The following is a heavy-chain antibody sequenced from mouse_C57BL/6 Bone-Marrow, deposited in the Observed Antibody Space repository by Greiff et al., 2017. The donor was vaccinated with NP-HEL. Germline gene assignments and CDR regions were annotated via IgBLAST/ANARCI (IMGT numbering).Heavy chain of an antibody. D-gene: IGHD2-3*01. Sequence: EVQRVESGGGLVKPGGSLKLSCAASGFTFSSYAMSWVRQTPEKRLEWVATISDGGSYTYYPDNVKGRFTISRDNAKNNLYLQMSHLKSEDTAMYYCARGIYDGYYKGFAYWGQGTLVTVSA. CDR1: GFTFSSYA. V-gene: IGHV5-4*01. CDR2: ISDGGSYT. CDR3: ARGIYDGYYKGFAY. J-gene: IGHJ3*01.